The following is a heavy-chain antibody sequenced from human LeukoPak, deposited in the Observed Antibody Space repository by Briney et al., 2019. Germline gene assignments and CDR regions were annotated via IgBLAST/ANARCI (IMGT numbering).Heavy chain of an antibody. CDR3: ARVGEGGKGFDY. CDR1: GFTFSNYG. CDR2: IDTAGYT. D-gene: IGHD4-23*01. J-gene: IGHJ4*02. Sequence: GRSLRLSCAASGFTFSNYGIHWVRQAPGKGLEWVSAIDTAGYTYYPGSVKGRFTISRENAKNSLYLQMNSLRAGDTAVYYCARVGEGGKGFDYWGQGTLVTVSS. V-gene: IGHV3-13*01.